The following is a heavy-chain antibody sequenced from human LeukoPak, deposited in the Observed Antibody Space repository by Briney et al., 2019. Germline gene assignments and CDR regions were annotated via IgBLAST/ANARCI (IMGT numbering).Heavy chain of an antibody. V-gene: IGHV3-48*01. Sequence: GGSLRLSCAASGFTFSSYSMNWVRQAPRKGLGWVSYISSSSSTIYYADSVKGRFTISRDNAKNSLYLQMNSLRAEDTAVYYCARVRYFDRLLMGWFDPWGQGTLVTVSS. CDR1: GFTFSSYS. CDR2: ISSSSSTI. CDR3: ARVRYFDRLLMGWFDP. D-gene: IGHD3-9*01. J-gene: IGHJ5*02.